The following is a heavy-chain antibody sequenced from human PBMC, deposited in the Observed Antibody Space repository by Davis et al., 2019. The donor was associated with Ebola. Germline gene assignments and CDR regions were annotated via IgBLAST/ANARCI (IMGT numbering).Heavy chain of an antibody. CDR1: GFTLSRDW. Sequence: SLIPPCAASGFTLSRDWMHWVRQAPGKRLVRVSRVHGDGSYTTYADSVRGRFTISRDNAKNTLYLQMTRLRVEDTAVYYCVRDLEMGTIPSWGQGTLVTVSS. J-gene: IGHJ5*02. CDR3: VRDLEMGTIPS. D-gene: IGHD5-24*01. CDR2: VHGDGSYT. V-gene: IGHV3-74*01.